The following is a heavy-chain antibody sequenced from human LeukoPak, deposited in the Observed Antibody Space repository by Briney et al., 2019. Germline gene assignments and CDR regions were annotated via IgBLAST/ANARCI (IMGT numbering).Heavy chain of an antibody. CDR2: IYSGGST. V-gene: IGHV3-66*01. J-gene: IGHJ4*02. CDR3: ARVPRNSGYTAIDY. CDR1: GFTVSSNY. Sequence: GSLRLSCAASGFTVSSNYMSWVRQAPGKGLEWVSVIYSGGSTYYADSVKGRFTISRDNSKNTLYLQMNSLRAEDTAVYYCARVPRNSGYTAIDYWGQGTLVTVSS. D-gene: IGHD5-12*01.